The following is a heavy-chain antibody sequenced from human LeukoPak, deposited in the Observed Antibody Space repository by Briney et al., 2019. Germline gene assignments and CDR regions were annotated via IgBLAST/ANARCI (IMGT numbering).Heavy chain of an antibody. Sequence: SETLSLTCTVSGGSISSGDYYWSWIRQPPGKGLEWIGYIYYSGSTYYNPSLKSRVTISVDTSKNQFSLKLSSVTAADTAVYYCAKQWLRNAFDIWGQGTTVTVSS. D-gene: IGHD3-22*01. CDR2: IYYSGST. CDR1: GGSISSGDYY. J-gene: IGHJ3*02. CDR3: AKQWLRNAFDI. V-gene: IGHV4-30-4*08.